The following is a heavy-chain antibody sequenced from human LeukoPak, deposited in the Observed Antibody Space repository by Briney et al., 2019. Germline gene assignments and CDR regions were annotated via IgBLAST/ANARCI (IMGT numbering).Heavy chain of an antibody. V-gene: IGHV3-23*01. D-gene: IGHD1-26*01. J-gene: IGHJ4*02. CDR2: ISGNADGT. Sequence: GGSLRLSCVASGFTFSSQIMSRVRQTPGKVPECVSSISGNADGTSYADSVKGRFTISRDNSKSTLYLQMNSLRTEDTAVYYCARGKRGSGRYPYFDLWGQGTLVTVSS. CDR3: ARGKRGSGRYPYFDL. CDR1: GFTFSSQI.